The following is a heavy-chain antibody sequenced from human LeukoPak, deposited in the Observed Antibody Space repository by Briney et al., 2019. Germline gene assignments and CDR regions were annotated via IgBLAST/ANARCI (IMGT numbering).Heavy chain of an antibody. D-gene: IGHD6-13*01. Sequence: GGSLRLSCAASGFTFTSYSMNWVRQAPGKGLEWVSSIRSSSSYIYYADSVKGRFTISRGNAKNSLYLQMNSLRAEDTAVYYCARGYSKGLFPFDPWGQGTLVTGFS. V-gene: IGHV3-21*01. CDR3: ARGYSKGLFPFDP. CDR2: IRSSSSYI. CDR1: GFTFTSYS. J-gene: IGHJ5*02.